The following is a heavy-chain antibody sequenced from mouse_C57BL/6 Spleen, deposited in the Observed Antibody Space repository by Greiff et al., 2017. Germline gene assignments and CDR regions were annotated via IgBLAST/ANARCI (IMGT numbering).Heavy chain of an antibody. V-gene: IGHV1-15*01. CDR2: IDPETGGT. CDR3: TRGYYGRSDWDFDV. J-gene: IGHJ1*03. CDR1: GYTFTDYE. Sequence: QVHVKQSGAELVRPGASVTLSCKASGYTFTDYEMHWVKQTPVHGLEWIGAIDPETGGTAYNQKFKGKAILTADKSSSTAYMELRSLTSEDSAVYYCTRGYYGRSDWDFDVWGTGTTVTVSS. D-gene: IGHD1-1*01.